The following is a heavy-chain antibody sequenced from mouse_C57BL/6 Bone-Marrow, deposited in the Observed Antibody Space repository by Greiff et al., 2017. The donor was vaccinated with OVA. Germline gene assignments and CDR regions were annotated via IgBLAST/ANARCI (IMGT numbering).Heavy chain of an antibody. Sequence: QVQLQQPGAELVRPGTSVKLSCKASGYTFTSYWMHWVKQRPGQGLEWIGVIDPSDSYTNYNQKFKGKATLTVDTSSSTAYMQLSSLTSEDSAVYYCARFGSSYRYFDVCGTGTTVTVSS. CDR2: IDPSDSYT. CDR3: ARFGSSYRYFDV. J-gene: IGHJ1*03. D-gene: IGHD1-1*01. CDR1: GYTFTSYW. V-gene: IGHV1-59*01.